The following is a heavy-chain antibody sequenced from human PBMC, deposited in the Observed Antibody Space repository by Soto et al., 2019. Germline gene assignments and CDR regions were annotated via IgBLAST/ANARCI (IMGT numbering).Heavy chain of an antibody. V-gene: IGHV4-30-2*01. CDR2: IYHSGST. CDR1: GGSISSGGYS. J-gene: IGHJ4*02. D-gene: IGHD4-17*01. CDR3: ARSFGDYGDYSSLDY. Sequence: SETLSLTCAVSGGSISSGGYSWSWIRQPPGKGLEWIGYIYHSGSTYYNPSLKSRVTISVDRSKNQFSLKLSSVTAADTAVYYCARSFGDYGDYSSLDYWGQGTLVTVSS.